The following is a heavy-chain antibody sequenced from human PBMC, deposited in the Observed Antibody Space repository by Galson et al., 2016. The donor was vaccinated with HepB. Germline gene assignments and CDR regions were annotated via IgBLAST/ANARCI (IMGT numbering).Heavy chain of an antibody. D-gene: IGHD1-26*01. J-gene: IGHJ2*01. V-gene: IGHV3-23*01. CDR1: GFTFSSYV. Sequence: SLRLSCAASGFTFSSYVMSWVRQAPGKGLEWVSGIGGSGGSTYYADSVKGRFTISRDNSKNTLYLQMNSLRAEGTAVYYCAKSLIVGPTMNWYFDLWGRGTLVTVSS. CDR3: AKSLIVGPTMNWYFDL. CDR2: IGGSGGST.